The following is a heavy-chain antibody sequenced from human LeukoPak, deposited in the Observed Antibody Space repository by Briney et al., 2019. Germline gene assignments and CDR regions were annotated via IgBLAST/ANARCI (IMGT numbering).Heavy chain of an antibody. D-gene: IGHD2-15*01. CDR3: AKVEYCSGGSCSGGVY. J-gene: IGHJ4*02. V-gene: IGHV1-24*01. CDR1: GYTLTEFS. CDR2: FDPEDDET. Sequence: ASVKVSCKVSGYTLTEFSMHWVRQAPGKGLEWMGGFDPEDDETIYAQKFQGRVTITVDKSTSTAYMELSSLRSEDTAVYYCAKVEYCSGGSCSGGVYWGQGTLVTVSS.